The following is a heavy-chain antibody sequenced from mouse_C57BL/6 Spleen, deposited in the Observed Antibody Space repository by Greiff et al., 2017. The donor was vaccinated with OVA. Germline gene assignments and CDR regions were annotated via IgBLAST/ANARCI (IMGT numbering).Heavy chain of an antibody. V-gene: IGHV1-9*01. CDR3: ARGYGSSLAWFAY. D-gene: IGHD1-1*01. Sequence: VQLVESGAELMKPGASVKLSCKATGYTFTGYWIEWVKQRPGSGSTNYNEKFKGKATFTADTSSNTAYMQLSSLTTEDSAIYYCARGYGSSLAWFAYWGQGTLVTVSA. J-gene: IGHJ3*01. CDR1: GYTFTGYW. CDR2: SGST.